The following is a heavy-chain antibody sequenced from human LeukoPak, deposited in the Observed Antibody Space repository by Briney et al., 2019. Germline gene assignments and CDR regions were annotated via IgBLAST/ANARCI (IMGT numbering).Heavy chain of an antibody. Sequence: PSETLSLTCSVSGDSITGYYWGWIRQPPGKGLEWIGNIYYTGNTYYNSSLKSRVTISLDTSKNQFSLRLSSVTAADTAVYYCARASYSYDINGWVPFDYWGQGTLVTVSS. D-gene: IGHD3-22*01. CDR3: ARASYSYDINGWVPFDY. V-gene: IGHV4-38-2*02. J-gene: IGHJ4*02. CDR2: IYYTGNT. CDR1: GDSITGYY.